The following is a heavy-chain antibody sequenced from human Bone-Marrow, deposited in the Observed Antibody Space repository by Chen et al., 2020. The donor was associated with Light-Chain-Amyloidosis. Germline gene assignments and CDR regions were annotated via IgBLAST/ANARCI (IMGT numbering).Heavy chain of an antibody. CDR1: VFTFVSYA. J-gene: IGHJ3*02. D-gene: IGHD6-19*01. CDR3: AKVLGYSSGWYPDAFDI. Sequence: EVQLLESGGGLVRPGGSLRLSCAASVFTFVSYAMTWVRQAPGKGLEWVSVISGSGGGTYYADSVKGRFTISRDNSKNTLYLQMNSLRAEDTAVYYCAKVLGYSSGWYPDAFDIWGQGTMVTVSS. CDR2: ISGSGGGT. V-gene: IGHV3-23*01.